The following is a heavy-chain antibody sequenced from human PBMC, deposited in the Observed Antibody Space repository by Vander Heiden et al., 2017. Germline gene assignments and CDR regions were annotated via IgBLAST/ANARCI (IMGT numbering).Heavy chain of an antibody. Sequence: EVQLLDSGGGVVQPGGSLGLSCAASGFTVSSYAMRWVRQAPGKGLEWVSTISGSGGRTYYADSVKGRFTISRDNSKNTLYLQMNSLRAEDTAVYYCAKDLNDDNNYWGQGTLVTVSS. J-gene: IGHJ4*02. V-gene: IGHV3-23*01. CDR1: GFTVSSYA. CDR2: ISGSGGRT. D-gene: IGHD1-1*01. CDR3: AKDLNDDNNY.